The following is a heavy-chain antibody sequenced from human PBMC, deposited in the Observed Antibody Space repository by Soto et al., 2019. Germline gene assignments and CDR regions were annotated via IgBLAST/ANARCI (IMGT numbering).Heavy chain of an antibody. Sequence: QVQLQESGPGLVKPSGTLSLTCAVSXXXXXXXXXXXXXXXXXXXXXXXIGEIYHSGSTNYNPSLKSRVTISVDKSKNQFSLKLSSVTAADTAVYYCARAWLLYSSYYYYMDVWGKGTTVTVSS. D-gene: IGHD3-3*01. V-gene: IGHV4-4*02. CDR3: ARAWLLYSSYYYYMDV. J-gene: IGHJ6*03. CDR1: XXXXXXXXX. CDR2: IYHSGST.